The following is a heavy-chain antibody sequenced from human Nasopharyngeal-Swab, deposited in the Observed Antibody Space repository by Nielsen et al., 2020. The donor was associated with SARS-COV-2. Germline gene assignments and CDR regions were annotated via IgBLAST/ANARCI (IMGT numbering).Heavy chain of an antibody. CDR3: ARHSRVLDY. J-gene: IGHJ4*02. D-gene: IGHD2-8*01. V-gene: IGHV4-39*01. CDR2: IYYSGST. CDR1: GGSISSSSYY. Sequence: SETLSLTCIVSGGSISSSSYYWGWIRQPPGKGLEWIGSIYYSGSTYYNPSLKSRVTISVDTSKNQFSLKLSSVTAADTAVYYCARHSRVLDYWGQGTLVTVSS.